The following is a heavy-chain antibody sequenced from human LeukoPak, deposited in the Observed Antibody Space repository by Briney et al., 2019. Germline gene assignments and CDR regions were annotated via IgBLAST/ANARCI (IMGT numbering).Heavy chain of an antibody. Sequence: ASVKVSCKDSGYTFTSYGISWVRQAPGQGLEWLGWISAYNGNTNYAQKFQGRVTMTTDTSTSTVYMELRSLRSDDTAVYYCARVCDSRDHTYYYGMDVWGQGTTVTVSS. V-gene: IGHV1-18*01. CDR1: GYTFTSYG. CDR3: ARVCDSRDHTYYYGMDV. J-gene: IGHJ6*02. CDR2: ISAYNGNT. D-gene: IGHD3-22*01.